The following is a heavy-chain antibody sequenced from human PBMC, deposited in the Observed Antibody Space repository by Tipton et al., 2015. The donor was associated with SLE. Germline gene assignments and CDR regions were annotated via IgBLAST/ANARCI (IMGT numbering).Heavy chain of an antibody. CDR3: VRGLRSLDCLSPPDY. CDR2: INSDGSST. J-gene: IGHJ4*02. V-gene: IGHV3-74*01. Sequence: SLRLSCTASGFTFNIFWMHWVRQAPGKGLEWVSHINSDGSSTDYADSVKGRFTISRDNAENTLYLQLNRLRAEDTAVYYCVRGLRSLDCLSPPDYWGPGSLLTVSS. D-gene: IGHD3-3*01. CDR1: GFTFNIFW.